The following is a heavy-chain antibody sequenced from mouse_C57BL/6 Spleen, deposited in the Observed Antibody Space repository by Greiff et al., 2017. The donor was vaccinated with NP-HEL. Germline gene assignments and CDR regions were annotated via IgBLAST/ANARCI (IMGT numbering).Heavy chain of an antibody. Sequence: QVQLQQPGAELVMPGASVKLSCKASGYTFTSYWMHWVKQRPGQGLEWIGEIDPSDSYTNYNQKFKGKSTLTVDKSSSTAYMQLSSLTSEDSAVYYCARDYSNRYDYAMGDWGQGASVTASS. D-gene: IGHD2-5*01. V-gene: IGHV1-69*01. CDR2: IDPSDSYT. CDR1: GYTFTSYW. CDR3: ARDYSNRYDYAMGD. J-gene: IGHJ4*01.